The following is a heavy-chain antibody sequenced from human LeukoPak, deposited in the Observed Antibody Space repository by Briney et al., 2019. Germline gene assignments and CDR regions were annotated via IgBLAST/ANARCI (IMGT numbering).Heavy chain of an antibody. Sequence: PSKTLSLTCTVSGGSISSYYWNWIRQPAGKGLEWIGRIHTSGSTNYNPSLKSRITMSVDTSKNQFSLKLSSVTAADTAVYYCARGKVVAGTPGQNSWDYWGQGTLVTVSS. D-gene: IGHD6-19*01. CDR2: IHTSGST. CDR1: GGSISSYY. CDR3: ARGKVVAGTPGQNSWDY. V-gene: IGHV4-4*07. J-gene: IGHJ4*02.